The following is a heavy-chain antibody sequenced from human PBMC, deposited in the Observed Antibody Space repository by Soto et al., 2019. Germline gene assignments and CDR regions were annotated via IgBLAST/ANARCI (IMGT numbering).Heavy chain of an antibody. CDR1: GFSLGSFG. D-gene: IGHD3-16*02. Sequence: LRLSCADLGFSLGSFGMHWVRQAPGKGLEWVAVISYDGSNKYYTDSVKGRFTISRDNSKNTLYLQMNSLRAEDTAVYYCARDQYDYVWGSYPLDYWGQGP. V-gene: IGHV3-30-3*01. J-gene: IGHJ4*02. CDR3: ARDQYDYVWGSYPLDY. CDR2: ISYDGSNK.